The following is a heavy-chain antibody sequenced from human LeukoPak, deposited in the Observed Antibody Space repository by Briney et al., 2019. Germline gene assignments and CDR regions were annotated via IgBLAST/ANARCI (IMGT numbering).Heavy chain of an antibody. Sequence: GGSLRLSCAASGFTFSSYGMHWVRQAPGRGLEWVAAISYDGSDKYYTDSVKGRFTISRVNSENTLYLQMNSLRAEDTAIYYCAKVKEDRYYNSRGFYLDYWGQGTLVSVSS. D-gene: IGHD3-22*01. CDR1: GFTFSSYG. V-gene: IGHV3-30*18. J-gene: IGHJ4*02. CDR3: AKVKEDRYYNSRGFYLDY. CDR2: ISYDGSDK.